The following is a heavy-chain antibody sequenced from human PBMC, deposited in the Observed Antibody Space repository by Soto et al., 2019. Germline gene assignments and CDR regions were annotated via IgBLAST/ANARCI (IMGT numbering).Heavy chain of an antibody. Sequence: ASVKVSFKAAGFTFTSDGITWVRQAAGQGLEWMGWISADDGHTNFAQKFQGRISMATDTSTTTAYMELKSLTSDDTAAYYCARAPLRGSGIKWFHPWGQGTLVTVSS. CDR2: ISADDGHT. D-gene: IGHD1-26*01. CDR3: ARAPLRGSGIKWFHP. J-gene: IGHJ5*02. V-gene: IGHV1-18*01. CDR1: GFTFTSDG.